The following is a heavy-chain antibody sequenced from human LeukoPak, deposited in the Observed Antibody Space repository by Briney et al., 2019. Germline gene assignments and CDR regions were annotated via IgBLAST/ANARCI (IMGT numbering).Heavy chain of an antibody. J-gene: IGHJ5*02. V-gene: IGHV1-18*04. CDR1: GYTFTSYG. Sequence: ASVKVSFKASGYTFTSYGISWVRQAPGQGLEWMGWISAYNGNTNYAQKLQGRVTMTTDTSTSTAYMELRSLRSDDTAVYYCAREGYYGSGSYYPDWFDPWGQGTLVTVSS. CDR3: AREGYYGSGSYYPDWFDP. D-gene: IGHD3-10*01. CDR2: ISAYNGNT.